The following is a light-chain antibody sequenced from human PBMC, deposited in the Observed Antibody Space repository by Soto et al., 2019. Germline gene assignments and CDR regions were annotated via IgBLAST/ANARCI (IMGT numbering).Light chain of an antibody. CDR3: QQYNRYSPLS. J-gene: IGKJ4*01. CDR2: DAS. V-gene: IGKV1-5*01. Sequence: DIQMTQSPFTLSASVGDRVTITCRASQSIGDRLAWYQQKPGKAPKLLIYDASRLESGVPSRFSGSGSGTTFVLIISSLQPDDFASYYCQQYNRYSPLSFGGGTKVDI. CDR1: QSIGDR.